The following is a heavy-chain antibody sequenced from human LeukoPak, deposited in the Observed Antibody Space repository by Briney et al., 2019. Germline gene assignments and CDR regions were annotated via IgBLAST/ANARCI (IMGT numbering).Heavy chain of an antibody. CDR2: IGTAGDT. Sequence: GGSLRLSCAASGFTFSDYDMHWVRQATGKGLEWVSAIGTAGDTYYTGTVKGRFTISRENAKNSLYLQMNSLRAGDTAVYYCARVAKERVGGVYYFDYWGQGTLVTVSS. V-gene: IGHV3-13*01. CDR3: ARVAKERVGGVYYFDY. J-gene: IGHJ4*02. D-gene: IGHD1-1*01. CDR1: GFTFSDYD.